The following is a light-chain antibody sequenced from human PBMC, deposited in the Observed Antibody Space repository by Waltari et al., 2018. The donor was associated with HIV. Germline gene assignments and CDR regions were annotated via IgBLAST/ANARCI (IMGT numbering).Light chain of an antibody. Sequence: QSVLTQPHSVSAAPGQRVPIACTGSSANIGAGSDVHWYQQRPGTAPQLLIYGNSNRPSGVPDRFSGSKSGTSASLAITGLQAEDEADYYCQSYDSSLSGWVFGGGTKLTVL. CDR1: SANIGAGSD. CDR3: QSYDSSLSGWV. J-gene: IGLJ3*02. CDR2: GNS. V-gene: IGLV1-40*01.